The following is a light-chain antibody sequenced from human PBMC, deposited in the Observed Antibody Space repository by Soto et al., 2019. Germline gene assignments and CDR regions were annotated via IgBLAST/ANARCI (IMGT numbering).Light chain of an antibody. V-gene: IGKV3-20*01. Sequence: EIVLTQSPSTLSLSPGERASLSCRASQSVSGNYLGWYQQKPGQAPRLLIYGASSRATGIPDRFSGSGSGTDFTLTISRLEPEDFAVYYCQQYGNSFTFGPGTKVDIK. CDR1: QSVSGNY. CDR3: QQYGNSFT. J-gene: IGKJ3*01. CDR2: GAS.